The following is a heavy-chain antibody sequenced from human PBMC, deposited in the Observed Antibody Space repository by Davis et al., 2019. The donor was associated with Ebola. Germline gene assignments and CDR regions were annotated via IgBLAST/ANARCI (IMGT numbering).Heavy chain of an antibody. J-gene: IGHJ4*02. D-gene: IGHD6-19*01. V-gene: IGHV3-23*01. Sequence: PGGSLRLSCAASGFTFSSYAMSWVRQAPGKGLEWVSAISGSGGSTYYADSVKGRFTISRDNSKNTLYLQMNSLRAEDTAVYYCAKAQGYSSGWYGGVDYWGQGTLVTVSS. CDR1: GFTFSSYA. CDR2: ISGSGGST. CDR3: AKAQGYSSGWYGGVDY.